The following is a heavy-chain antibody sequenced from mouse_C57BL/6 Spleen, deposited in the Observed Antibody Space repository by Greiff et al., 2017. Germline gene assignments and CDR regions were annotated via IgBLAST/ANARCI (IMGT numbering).Heavy chain of an antibody. J-gene: IGHJ4*01. CDR3: ARHGYGATDPSYAMDY. V-gene: IGHV5-6*01. D-gene: IGHD2-2*01. CDR1: GFTFSSYG. Sequence: EVQVVESGGDLVKPGGSLKLSCAASGFTFSSYGMSWVRQTPDKRLEWVATISSGGSYTYYPDSVKGRFTISRDNAKNTLYLQMSSLKSEDTAMYYWARHGYGATDPSYAMDYWGQGTSVTVSS. CDR2: ISSGGSYT.